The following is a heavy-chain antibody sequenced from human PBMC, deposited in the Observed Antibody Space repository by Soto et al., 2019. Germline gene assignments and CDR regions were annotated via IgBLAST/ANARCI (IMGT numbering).Heavy chain of an antibody. Sequence: QVQLVESGGGVVQPGRSLRLSCAASGFTFSSYGMHWVRQAPGKGLEWVAVIWYDGSNKYYADSVKGRFTISRDNSKNTLYLQMNSLRAEDTAVYYCARYGDSKTETFDPWGQGTLVTVSS. CDR3: ARYGDSKTETFDP. V-gene: IGHV3-33*01. CDR1: GFTFSSYG. CDR2: IWYDGSNK. J-gene: IGHJ5*02. D-gene: IGHD4-17*01.